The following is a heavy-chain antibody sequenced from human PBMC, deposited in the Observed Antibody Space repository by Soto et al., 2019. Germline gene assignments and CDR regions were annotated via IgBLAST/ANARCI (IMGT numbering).Heavy chain of an antibody. J-gene: IGHJ6*02. CDR3: ARHIGPLYVGYHYDMAV. CDR1: GGSISSSSYY. CDR2: IYYSGYT. D-gene: IGHD3-16*01. V-gene: IGHV4-39*01. Sequence: PSETLSLTCTVSGGSISSSSYYWGWIRQPPGKGLEWIGSIYYSGYTHYNPSLKSRVTISVDTSKSQFSLKLSSVTAADTAVYYCARHIGPLYVGYHYDMAVWGQGTTVTVSS.